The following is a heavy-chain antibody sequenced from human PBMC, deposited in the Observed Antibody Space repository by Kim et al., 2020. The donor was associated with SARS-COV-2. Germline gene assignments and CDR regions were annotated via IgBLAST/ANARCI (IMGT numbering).Heavy chain of an antibody. D-gene: IGHD3-3*01. J-gene: IGHJ6*02. CDR2: IYPGDSDT. V-gene: IGHV5-51*01. CDR3: ARNGNTIFGVSRWGGMDV. Sequence: GESLKISCKGSGYSFTSYWIGWVRQMPGKGLEWMGIIYPGDSDTRYSPSFQGQVTISADKSISTAYLQWSSLKASDTAMYYCARNGNTIFGVSRWGGMDVWGQGTTVTVSS. CDR1: GYSFTSYW.